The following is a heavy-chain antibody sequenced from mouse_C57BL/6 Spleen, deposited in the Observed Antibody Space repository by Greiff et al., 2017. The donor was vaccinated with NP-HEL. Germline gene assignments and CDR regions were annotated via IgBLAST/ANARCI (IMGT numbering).Heavy chain of an antibody. CDR1: GFTFSSYA. Sequence: EVKLMESGEGLVKPGGSLKLSCAASGFTFSSYAMSWVRQTPEKRLEWVAYISSGGDYIYYADTVKGRFTISRDNARNTLYLQMSSLKSEDTAMYYCTRGYSNYAMDYWGQGTSVTVSS. J-gene: IGHJ4*01. CDR3: TRGYSNYAMDY. V-gene: IGHV5-9-1*02. CDR2: ISSGGDYI. D-gene: IGHD2-5*01.